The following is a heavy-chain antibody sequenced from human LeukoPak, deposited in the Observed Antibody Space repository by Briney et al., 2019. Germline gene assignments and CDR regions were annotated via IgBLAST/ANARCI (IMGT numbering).Heavy chain of an antibody. CDR3: ARDYNGNPPDY. CDR2: INSEGSIT. CDR1: GFTFSSHW. J-gene: IGHJ4*02. Sequence: GGSLRLSCAASGFTFSSHWMHWVRQAPGKGLVWVSRINSEGSITTYADSAQGRFTISRDNAKNTLYLQMNSLRVEDTAVYYCARDYNGNPPDYWGQGTLVTVSS. D-gene: IGHD1-1*01. V-gene: IGHV3-74*01.